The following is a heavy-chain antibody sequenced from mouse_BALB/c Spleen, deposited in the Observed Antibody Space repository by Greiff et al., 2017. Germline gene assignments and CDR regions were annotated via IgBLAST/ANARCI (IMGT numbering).Heavy chain of an antibody. CDR2: ISSGGST. CDR1: GFTFSSYA. CDR3: SRRGGDAWFAY. J-gene: IGHJ3*01. V-gene: IGHV5-6-5*01. Sequence: EVKLMESGGGLVKPGGSLKLSCAASGFTFSSYAMSWVRQTPEKRLEWVASISSGGSTYYPDSVKGRFTISRDNARNILYLQMSSLRSEDTAMYYCSRRGGDAWFAYWGQGTLVTVSA.